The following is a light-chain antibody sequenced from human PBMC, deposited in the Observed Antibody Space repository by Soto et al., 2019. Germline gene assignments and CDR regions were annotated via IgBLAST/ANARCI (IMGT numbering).Light chain of an antibody. CDR1: SSDIGGYNY. Sequence: QFALTQPASMSGSPGQSVTISCAGTSSDIGGYNYVSWYQHHPGTAPKLIIYDVSSRPSGVSHRFSASKSGNTASLTISGLQAEDEADYYCSSFSVASPLFGTGTKVT. J-gene: IGLJ1*01. CDR3: SSFSVASPL. CDR2: DVS. V-gene: IGLV2-14*01.